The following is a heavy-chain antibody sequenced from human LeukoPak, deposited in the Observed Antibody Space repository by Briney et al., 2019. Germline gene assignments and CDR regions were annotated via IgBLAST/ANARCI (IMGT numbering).Heavy chain of an antibody. J-gene: IGHJ5*02. V-gene: IGHV1-18*01. Sequence: PGGSLRLSCAASGYTFTSYGISWVRQAPGQGLEWMGWISAYNGNTNYAQKLQGRVTMTTDTSTSTAYMELRSLRSDDTAVYYCARLPRYCSSTSCYGRGYNWFDPWGQGTLVTVSS. CDR3: ARLPRYCSSTSCYGRGYNWFDP. CDR1: GYTFTSYG. D-gene: IGHD2-2*01. CDR2: ISAYNGNT.